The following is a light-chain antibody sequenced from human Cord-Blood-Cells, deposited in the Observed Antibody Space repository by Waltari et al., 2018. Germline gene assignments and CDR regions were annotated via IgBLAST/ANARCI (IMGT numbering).Light chain of an antibody. J-gene: IGKJ1*01. V-gene: IGKV1-9*01. CDR3: QQLNSYPRT. Sequence: DIQLPQSPSFLSASVGARVTIPCRASQGICSYLAWYQQKPGKAPKILIYAASTVQSGVPSRFSGSGSGTEFTLTISSLQPEDFATYYCQQLNSYPRTFGQETKVEIK. CDR2: AAS. CDR1: QGICSY.